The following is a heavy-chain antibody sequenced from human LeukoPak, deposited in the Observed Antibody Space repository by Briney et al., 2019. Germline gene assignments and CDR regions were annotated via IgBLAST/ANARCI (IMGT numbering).Heavy chain of an antibody. CDR1: GGSISSYY. D-gene: IGHD2-2*01. CDR2: IYYSGST. Sequence: SETLSLTCTVSGGSISSYYWSWIRQPPGKGLEWIGYIYYSGSTNYNPSLKSRVTISVDTSKNQFSLKLSSVTAADTAVYYCAGGSDDCTSTTCPRRFDYWGQGTLVTVSS. J-gene: IGHJ4*02. CDR3: AGGSDDCTSTTCPRRFDY. V-gene: IGHV4-59*01.